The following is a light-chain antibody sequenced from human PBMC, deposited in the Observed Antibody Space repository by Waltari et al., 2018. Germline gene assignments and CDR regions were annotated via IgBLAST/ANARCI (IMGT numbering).Light chain of an antibody. Sequence: QSALTQPASVSGTPGQSITISCSGTGSDIGGNKYVSWYQQHPGQAPKGIIYDVTSRPSGGSDRFSGSKSGNTAFLTISGLQAEDEADYYCSSYATTRVIFGGGTKVTVL. CDR3: SSYATTRVI. J-gene: IGLJ2*01. V-gene: IGLV2-14*03. CDR1: GSDIGGNKY. CDR2: DVT.